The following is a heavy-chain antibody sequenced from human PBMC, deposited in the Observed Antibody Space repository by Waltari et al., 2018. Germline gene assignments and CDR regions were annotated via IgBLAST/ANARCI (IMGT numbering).Heavy chain of an antibody. CDR3: ARALPGEITVYDY. D-gene: IGHD3-10*01. J-gene: IGHJ4*02. V-gene: IGHV3-7*01. Sequence: EVQLVESGGGWVQPGGSLRLSCVASGFTFGSHWMSWVRQAPEKGLEWVADIKQDGTQQYYVDSVKGRFTVSRDNHKNSLFLQMNSLRAEDTAVYYCARALPGEITVYDYWAQGALVTVSS. CDR2: IKQDGTQQ. CDR1: GFTFGSHW.